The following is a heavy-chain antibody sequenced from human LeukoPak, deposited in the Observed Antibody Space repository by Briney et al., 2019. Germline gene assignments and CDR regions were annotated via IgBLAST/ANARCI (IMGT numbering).Heavy chain of an antibody. CDR3: ARSPGPLVPFYYYYGMDV. CDR2: INPNSGNT. Sequence: ASVKVSCKASGYTFTGYYMHWVRQAPGQGLEWMGWINPNSGNTGYAQKFQGRVTMTRNTSISTAYMELSSLRSEDTAVYYCARSPGPLVPFYYYYGMDVWGQGTTVTVSS. CDR1: GYTFTGYY. V-gene: IGHV1-8*02. D-gene: IGHD6-13*01. J-gene: IGHJ6*02.